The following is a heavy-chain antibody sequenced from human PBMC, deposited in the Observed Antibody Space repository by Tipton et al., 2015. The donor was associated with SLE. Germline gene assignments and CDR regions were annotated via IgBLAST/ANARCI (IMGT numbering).Heavy chain of an antibody. Sequence: SLRLSCAASGFTFDDYAMHWVRQAPGKGLEWVSGISWNSGSIGYADSVEGRFTISRDNAKNSLYLQMNSLRAEDTALYYCAKALAAASHAFDIWGQGTMVTVSS. V-gene: IGHV3-9*01. CDR1: GFTFDDYA. CDR2: ISWNSGSI. CDR3: AKALAAASHAFDI. J-gene: IGHJ3*02. D-gene: IGHD6-13*01.